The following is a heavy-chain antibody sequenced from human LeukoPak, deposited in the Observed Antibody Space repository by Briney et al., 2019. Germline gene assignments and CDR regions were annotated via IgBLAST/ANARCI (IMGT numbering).Heavy chain of an antibody. CDR1: GFTVSSNY. D-gene: IGHD3-10*01. V-gene: IGHV3-53*04. J-gene: IGHJ4*02. Sequence: GGSLRLSCAASGFTVSSNYMSWVRQAPGKGLEWVSVIYSGGSTYYADSVKGRFTISRHNPKNTLYLQMNSLRAEDTAVYYCARSYYGSGRILGYWGQGTLVTVSS. CDR2: IYSGGST. CDR3: ARSYYGSGRILGY.